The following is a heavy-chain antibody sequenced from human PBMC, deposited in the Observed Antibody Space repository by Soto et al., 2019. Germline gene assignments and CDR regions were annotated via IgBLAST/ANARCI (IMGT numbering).Heavy chain of an antibody. CDR2: IIPIFGTA. Sequence: SVKVSCKASGGTFSSYAISWMRQAPGQGLEWMGGIIPIFGTANYAQKFQGRVTITAGESTSTAYMELSSLRSEDTAVYYCAKQQLVPRGANYYHYYGMDVWGQGTTVTVSS. J-gene: IGHJ6*02. CDR3: AKQQLVPRGANYYHYYGMDV. CDR1: GGTFSSYA. D-gene: IGHD6-13*01. V-gene: IGHV1-69*13.